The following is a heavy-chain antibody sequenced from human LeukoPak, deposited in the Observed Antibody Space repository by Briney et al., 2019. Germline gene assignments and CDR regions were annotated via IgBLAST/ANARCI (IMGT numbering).Heavy chain of an antibody. CDR2: IYYSGNT. D-gene: IGHD3-22*01. Sequence: MPSETLSLTCTVSGVSISSSNSYWGWIRQPPGKGLEWIGSIYYSGNTYYNASLKSQVSISIDTSKNQFSLKLSSVTAADTAVYYCARGGDSSGYEGRFDPWGQGTLVTVSS. V-gene: IGHV4-39*07. CDR1: GVSISSSNSY. J-gene: IGHJ5*02. CDR3: ARGGDSSGYEGRFDP.